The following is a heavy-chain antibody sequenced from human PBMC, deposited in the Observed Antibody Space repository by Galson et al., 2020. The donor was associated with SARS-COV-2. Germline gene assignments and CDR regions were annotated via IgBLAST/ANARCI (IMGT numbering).Heavy chain of an antibody. J-gene: IGHJ5*01. D-gene: IGHD1-1*01. CDR3: ARSVGGYTNWFDS. V-gene: IGHV4-31*03. CDR1: GGFIGSGNYY. Sequence: SETLSLTCTVSGGFIGSGNYYWGWIRQHPGKGLEWIGYIHYSGTTYYNPSLKSRVGISIETSESRFSLNLNSVTAADTAGYFCARSVGGYTNWFDSWGPGTLVTVSS. CDR2: IHYSGTT.